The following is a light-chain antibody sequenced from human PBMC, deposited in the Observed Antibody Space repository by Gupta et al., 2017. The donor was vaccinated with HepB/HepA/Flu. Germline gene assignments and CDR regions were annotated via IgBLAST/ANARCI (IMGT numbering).Light chain of an antibody. CDR1: RSVLYPSNNKNH. Sequence: DIVMTPFPDSLAVSLGGRATINCKSSRSVLYPSNNKNHLAWYQQKSGQPPKLLIYWASTRESGVPDRFSGCGSGTDFTLTISSLQAEDVAVYFCQQFYSIPVTFGGGTKVEIK. CDR3: QQFYSIPVT. V-gene: IGKV4-1*01. J-gene: IGKJ4*01. CDR2: WAS.